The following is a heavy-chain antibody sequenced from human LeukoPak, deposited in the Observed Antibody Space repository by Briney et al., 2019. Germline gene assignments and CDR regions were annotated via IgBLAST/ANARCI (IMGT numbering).Heavy chain of an antibody. V-gene: IGHV1-8*01. Sequence: GASVKVSCKASGYTFPSYDINWVRQAAGQGLEWMGWMNPNSGNTGYAQRFQGRVTMTRNTSISTAYMELSSLRSEDTAVYYCARRYEYYYYYYMDVWGKGTTVTISS. D-gene: IGHD3-9*01. CDR1: GYTFPSYD. CDR2: MNPNSGNT. CDR3: ARRYEYYYYYYMDV. J-gene: IGHJ6*03.